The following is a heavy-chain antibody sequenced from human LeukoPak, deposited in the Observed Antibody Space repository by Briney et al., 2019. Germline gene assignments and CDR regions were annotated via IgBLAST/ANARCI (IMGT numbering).Heavy chain of an antibody. CDR3: AREVYCSSTSCYTGYFQH. D-gene: IGHD2-2*02. J-gene: IGHJ1*01. CDR2: IKQDGSEK. V-gene: IGHV3-7*01. CDR1: GFTFSSYW. Sequence: GGSLRLSCAASGFTFSSYWMSWVRQAPGKGLEWVANIKQDGSEKYYVDSVKGRFTISRDNAKNSLYLQMNSLRAEDTAVYYCAREVYCSSTSCYTGYFQHWGQGTLVTVSS.